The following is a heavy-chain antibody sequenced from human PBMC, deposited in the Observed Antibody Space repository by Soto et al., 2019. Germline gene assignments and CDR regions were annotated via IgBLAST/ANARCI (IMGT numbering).Heavy chain of an antibody. Sequence: PSETLSLTCTVYGGSISSYYWSWIRQPAGKGLEWIGRIYTSGSTNYNPSLKSRVTMSVDTSKNQFSLKLSSVTAADTAVYYCAREDCSSTSCATYYYDSSGPDAFDIWGQGTMVTVSS. V-gene: IGHV4-4*07. CDR2: IYTSGST. CDR1: GGSISSYY. J-gene: IGHJ3*02. D-gene: IGHD3-22*01. CDR3: AREDCSSTSCATYYYDSSGPDAFDI.